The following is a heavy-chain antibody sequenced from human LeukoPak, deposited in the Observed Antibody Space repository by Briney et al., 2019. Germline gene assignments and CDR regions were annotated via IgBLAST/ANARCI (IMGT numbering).Heavy chain of an antibody. CDR3: ARCSYSGSYSYSAFDI. D-gene: IGHD1-26*01. V-gene: IGHV3-23*01. J-gene: IGHJ3*02. CDR2: ISGSGSNT. CDR1: GFTFSSYA. Sequence: GGSLRLSCAASGFTFSSYAVSWVRQAPGKGLEWVAAISGSGSNTYYADYVKGRFTISRDNSKNTLYLQMNSLRAEDTAVYYCARCSYSGSYSYSAFDIWGQGTMVTVSS.